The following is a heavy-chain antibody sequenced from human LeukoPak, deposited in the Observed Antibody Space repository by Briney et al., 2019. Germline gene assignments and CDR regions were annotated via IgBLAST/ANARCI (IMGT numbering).Heavy chain of an antibody. CDR1: GFTFSSCA. D-gene: IGHD4-17*01. V-gene: IGHV3-33*01. Sequence: QAGGSLRLSCAASGFTFSSCAMHWVRQAPGKGLEWVALIWYDGSNKYYADSVKGRFTISRDNAKNTVYLQMNSLRAEDTAVYYCAGGSGDYSPDFWGQGTLVTVSS. J-gene: IGHJ4*02. CDR3: AGGSGDYSPDF. CDR2: IWYDGSNK.